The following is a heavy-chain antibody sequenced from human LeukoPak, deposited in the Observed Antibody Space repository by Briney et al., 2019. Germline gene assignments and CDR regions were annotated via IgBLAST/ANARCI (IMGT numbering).Heavy chain of an antibody. CDR2: INSDGSST. D-gene: IGHD6-13*01. J-gene: IGHJ4*02. CDR1: GFTFSSYW. V-gene: IGHV3-74*01. CDR3: AKGIPGYSSSWYKFDY. Sequence: GGSLRLSCAASGFTFSSYWMHWVRQAPGKGLVWVSRINSDGSSTSYADSVKGRFTISRDNSKNTLYLQMNSLRAEDTAVYYCAKGIPGYSSSWYKFDYWGQGTLVTVSS.